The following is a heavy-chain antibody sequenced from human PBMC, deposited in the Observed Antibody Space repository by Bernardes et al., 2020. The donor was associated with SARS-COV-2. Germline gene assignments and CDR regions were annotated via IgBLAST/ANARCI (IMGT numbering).Heavy chain of an antibody. D-gene: IGHD5-12*01. J-gene: IGHJ6*02. CDR1: GFTFSDYY. V-gene: IGHV3-11*01. CDR2: ISSSGSTI. Sequence: GGSLRLSCAASGFTFSDYYMSWIRQAPGKGLEWVSYISSSGSTIYYADSVKGRFTISRDNAKNSLYLQMNSLRAEDTAVYYCARDSIEIVATVSYYYYGMDVWGQGTTVTVSS. CDR3: ARDSIEIVATVSYYYYGMDV.